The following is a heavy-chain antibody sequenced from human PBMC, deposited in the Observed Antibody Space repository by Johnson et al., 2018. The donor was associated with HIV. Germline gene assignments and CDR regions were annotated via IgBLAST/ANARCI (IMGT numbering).Heavy chain of an antibody. CDR1: GFTFDDYA. CDR2: ISWNSGSI. D-gene: IGHD6-19*01. Sequence: VQLVESGGGLVQPGRSLRLSCAASGFTFDDYAMHWVRQAPGKGLEWVSGISWNSGSIGYADSVKGGFTISRKNAKNSLYLQMNSLRAEDTALYYCAKDRGWTEFGAFYNWGQGTMVTVSS. J-gene: IGHJ3*02. CDR3: AKDRGWTEFGAFYN. V-gene: IGHV3-9*01.